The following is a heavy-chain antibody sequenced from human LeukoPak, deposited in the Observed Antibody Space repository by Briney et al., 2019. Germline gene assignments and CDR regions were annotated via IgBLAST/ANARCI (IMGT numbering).Heavy chain of an antibody. CDR3: ARAWTYGNYIGRGGMDY. D-gene: IGHD4-11*01. CDR2: IIPIFGTA. CDR1: GGTFSSYA. J-gene: IGHJ4*02. Sequence: GASVKVSCKASGGTFSSYAISWVRQAPGQGLEWMGGIIPIFGTANYAQKFQGRVTITADKSTSTAYMELSSLRSEDTAVYYCARAWTYGNYIGRGGMDYWGQGTLVTVSS. V-gene: IGHV1-69*06.